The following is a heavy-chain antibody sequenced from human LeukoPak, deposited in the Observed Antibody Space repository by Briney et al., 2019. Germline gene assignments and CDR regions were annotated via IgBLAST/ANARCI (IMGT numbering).Heavy chain of an antibody. CDR1: GYTFTGYY. D-gene: IGHD2-15*01. CDR3: ARGFGGGWTHFDY. J-gene: IGHJ4*02. Sequence: GASVKVSCKASGYTFTGYYMHWVRQAPGQGLEWMGWINPNSGGTNYAQKFQGRVTMTRDTSISTAYMELSRLRSDDTAVYYCARGFGGGWTHFDYWGQGTLVTVSS. V-gene: IGHV1-2*02. CDR2: INPNSGGT.